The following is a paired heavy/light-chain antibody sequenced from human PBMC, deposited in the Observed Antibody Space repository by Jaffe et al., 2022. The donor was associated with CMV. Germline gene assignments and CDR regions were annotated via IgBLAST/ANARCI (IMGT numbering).Light chain of an antibody. CDR3: QQSYSIPYT. Sequence: DIQMTQSPSSLSASVGDRVTITCRASQSISTYLNWYQEKPGKAPKLLIYAASSLQNGVPSRFSGSGSGTDFTLTISSLQPEDCATYSCQQSYSIPYTFGRGTRLELK. CDR1: QSISTY. J-gene: IGKJ2*01. CDR2: AAS. V-gene: IGKV1-39*01.
Heavy chain of an antibody. CDR2: IYPDDSDT. J-gene: IGHJ4*02. V-gene: IGHV5-51*01. Sequence: EVQLVQSGAEVKKPGESLKISCKGSGYSFTTYWIVWVRQMPGKGLEWMGIIYPDDSDTKYSPSFQGQVTISADKSINSAYLQWSSLKASDTAMYYCARRGWSDTYHPFDYWGQGTLVTVSS. D-gene: IGHD3-3*01. CDR1: GYSFTTYW. CDR3: ARRGWSDTYHPFDY.